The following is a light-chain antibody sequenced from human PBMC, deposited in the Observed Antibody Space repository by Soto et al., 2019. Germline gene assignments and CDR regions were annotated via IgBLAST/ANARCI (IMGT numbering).Light chain of an antibody. J-gene: IGLJ3*02. V-gene: IGLV1-44*01. CDR2: SNN. CDR3: AAWDDSLNGNWV. Sequence: QSVLTQPPSASGTPGQRVTISCSGSSSNIGSNTVNWYQQLPGTDPKLLIYSNNQRPSGVPDRFSGSKSGTSASLAISGLQSEDEADYYCAAWDDSLNGNWVFGGGTQLTVL. CDR1: SSNIGSNT.